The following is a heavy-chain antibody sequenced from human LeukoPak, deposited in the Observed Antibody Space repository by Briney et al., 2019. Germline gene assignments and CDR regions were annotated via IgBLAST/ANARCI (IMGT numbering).Heavy chain of an antibody. J-gene: IGHJ4*02. D-gene: IGHD1-26*01. Sequence: PGGSLRLSCAASGFIVSSNSMTWVRQAPGKGLEWVSAISGSGGSTYFADSVKGRFTISRDNSKNTVYLQMNSLRAEDTAVYYCAKGGSYYDDYFDYWGQGTLVTVSS. CDR2: ISGSGGST. CDR3: AKGGSYYDDYFDY. CDR1: GFIVSSNS. V-gene: IGHV3-23*01.